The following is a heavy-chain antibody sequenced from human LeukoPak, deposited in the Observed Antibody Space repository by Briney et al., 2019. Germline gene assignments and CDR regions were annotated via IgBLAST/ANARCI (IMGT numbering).Heavy chain of an antibody. D-gene: IGHD6-19*01. Sequence: GGSLRLSCAASGFTFSSYAMHWVRQAPGKGLEWVAVISYDGSNKYYADSVKGRFTISRDNSKNTLYLQMNSLRAEDTAVYYCARDAYSSGWYAQSYYWGQGTVVTVSS. V-gene: IGHV3-30*04. CDR2: ISYDGSNK. CDR1: GFTFSSYA. J-gene: IGHJ4*02. CDR3: ARDAYSSGWYAQSYY.